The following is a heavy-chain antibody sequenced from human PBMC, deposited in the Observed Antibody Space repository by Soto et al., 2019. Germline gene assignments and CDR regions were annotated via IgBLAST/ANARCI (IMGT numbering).Heavy chain of an antibody. J-gene: IGHJ4*02. D-gene: IGHD6-19*01. CDR3: ARPGSLHSSGWSLLDY. CDR1: GYSFAGYW. Sequence: GESLKISCKGSGYSFAGYWITWVRQKPGKGLEWMGRIDPSDSQTYYSPSFQGQVTISADKSISTAYLQWSSLKASDTAMYYCARPGSLHSSGWSLLDYWGQGTLVTVSS. V-gene: IGHV5-10-1*04. CDR2: IDPSDSQT.